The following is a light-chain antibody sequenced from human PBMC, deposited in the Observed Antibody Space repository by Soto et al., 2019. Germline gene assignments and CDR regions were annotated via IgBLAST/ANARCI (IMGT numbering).Light chain of an antibody. CDR2: GGS. V-gene: IGKV3-20*01. CDR3: QQYYRSPET. CDR1: QYVGSDY. Sequence: EVVLTQSPGTLSLSPGERATLSFRASQYVGSDYLAWYQHKPGQAPRLLIFGGSTRPTGIPDRFSAGGSETDFTLTISRLEPEDFAVYYCQQYYRSPETFGQGTKVDIK. J-gene: IGKJ1*01.